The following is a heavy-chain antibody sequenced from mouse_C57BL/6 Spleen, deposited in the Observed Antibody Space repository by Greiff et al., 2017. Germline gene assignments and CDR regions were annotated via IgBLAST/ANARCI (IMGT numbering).Heavy chain of an antibody. CDR1: GYTFTSYW. J-gene: IGHJ2*01. CDR2: IYPGSGST. CDR3: ARNYCSSPEYYLDY. V-gene: IGHV1-55*01. Sequence: QVQLQQPGAELVKPGASVKMSCKASGYTFTSYWITWVKQRPGQGLEWIGNIYPGSGSTNYNEKFKSKATLTVDTSSSTAYMQLSSLTSEGPAVYYCARNYCSSPEYYLDYWGQGTTLTVSS. D-gene: IGHD1-1*01.